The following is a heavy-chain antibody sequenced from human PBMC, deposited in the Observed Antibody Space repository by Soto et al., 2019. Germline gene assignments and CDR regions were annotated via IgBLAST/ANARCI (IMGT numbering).Heavy chain of an antibody. CDR2: IYHSGST. CDR3: ARSVGAYYYYGMDV. V-gene: IGHV4-4*02. CDR1: GGSISSSNW. Sequence: QVHLQESGPGLVKPSVTLSLTCAVSGGSISSSNWWSWVRQPPGKGLEWIGEIYHSGSTNYNPSLKRRVPISVDKSKNQFSLKLSSVTAADTAVYYCARSVGAYYYYGMDVWGQGTTVTVSS. J-gene: IGHJ6*02. D-gene: IGHD1-26*01.